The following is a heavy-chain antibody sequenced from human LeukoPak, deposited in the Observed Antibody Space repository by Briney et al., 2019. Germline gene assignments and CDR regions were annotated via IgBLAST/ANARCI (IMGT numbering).Heavy chain of an antibody. D-gene: IGHD3-22*01. CDR3: AREARGYYDSSDY. Sequence: SVKVSCKASGGTFSSYAISWVRQAPGQGLEWMGRIIPILGIANYAQKFQGRVTITAGKSTSTAYMELSSLRSEDTAVYYCAREARGYYDSSDYWGQGTLVTVS. V-gene: IGHV1-69*04. J-gene: IGHJ4*02. CDR2: IIPILGIA. CDR1: GGTFSSYA.